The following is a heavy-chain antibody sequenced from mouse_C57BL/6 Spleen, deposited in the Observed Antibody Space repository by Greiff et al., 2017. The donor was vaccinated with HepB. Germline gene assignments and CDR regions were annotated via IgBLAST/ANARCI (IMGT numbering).Heavy chain of an antibody. CDR3: ARSRGYGSSSWFAY. D-gene: IGHD1-1*01. V-gene: IGHV1-18*01. CDR1: GYTFTDYN. CDR2: INPNNGGT. J-gene: IGHJ3*01. Sequence: EVKLMESGPELVKPGASVKIPCKASGYTFTDYNMDWVKQSHGKSLEWIGDINPNNGGTIYNQKFKGKATLTVDKSSSTAYMELRSLTSEDTAVYYCARSRGYGSSSWFAYWGQGTLVTVSA.